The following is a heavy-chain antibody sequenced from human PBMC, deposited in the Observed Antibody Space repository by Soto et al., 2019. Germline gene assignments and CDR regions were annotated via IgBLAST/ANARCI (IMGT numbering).Heavy chain of an antibody. D-gene: IGHD5-12*01. V-gene: IGHV3-30*18. Sequence: GWSLRLSCASSGFTFISYGMHWVRQAPGKGLEWVAVISYDGSNKYYADSVKGRFTISRDNSKNTLYLQMNSLRAEDTAVYYCAKLGDNSGYDHYYYYYGMDVWGQGTTVTVSS. CDR3: AKLGDNSGYDHYYYYYGMDV. CDR2: ISYDGSNK. J-gene: IGHJ6*02. CDR1: GFTFISYG.